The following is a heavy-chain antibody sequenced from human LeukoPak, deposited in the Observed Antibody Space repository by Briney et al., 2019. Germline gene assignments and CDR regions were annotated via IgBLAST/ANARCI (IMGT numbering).Heavy chain of an antibody. CDR1: GFTFSSYA. CDR2: ISGSGGST. V-gene: IGHV3-23*01. D-gene: IGHD3-3*01. J-gene: IGHJ5*02. CDR3: AKESYDFWSGYSVSWFDP. Sequence: GGSLRLSCAASGFTFSSYAMSWVRQAPGKGLEWVSAISGSGGSTYYADSVKGRFTISRHNSKNTLYLQMNSLRAEDTAVYYCAKESYDFWSGYSVSWFDPWGQGTLVTVSS.